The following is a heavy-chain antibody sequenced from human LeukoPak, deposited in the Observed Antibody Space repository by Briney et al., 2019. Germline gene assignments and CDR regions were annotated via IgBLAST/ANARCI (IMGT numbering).Heavy chain of an antibody. J-gene: IGHJ5*02. CDR1: GHTFTGYY. V-gene: IGHV1-2*02. Sequence: ASVKVSCKASGHTFTGYYMHWVRQAPGQGLEWMGWINPNSGGTNYAQKFQGRVIMTRDTSISTAYMELSRLRSDDTAVYYCAREAGGWFDPWGQGTLVTVSS. CDR3: AREAGGWFDP. D-gene: IGHD2-15*01. CDR2: INPNSGGT.